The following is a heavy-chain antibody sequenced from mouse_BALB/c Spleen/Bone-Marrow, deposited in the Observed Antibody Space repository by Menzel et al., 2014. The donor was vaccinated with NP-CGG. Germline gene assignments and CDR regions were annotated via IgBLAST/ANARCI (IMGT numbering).Heavy chain of an antibody. CDR2: ISGGGSYI. CDR3: AREGYDYDWFAD. J-gene: IGHJ3*01. V-gene: IGHV5-9-2*01. CDR1: GFTFSSYG. Sequence: EVMLVESGGDLVKPGGSLKLSCAASGFTFSSYGMSWVRQTPEKRLEWVTTISGGGSYIYYADNVKGRFIISRDNAKNNLYLQVRSLRSGDTALYYCAREGYDYDWFADWGQGTLVTVSA. D-gene: IGHD2-4*01.